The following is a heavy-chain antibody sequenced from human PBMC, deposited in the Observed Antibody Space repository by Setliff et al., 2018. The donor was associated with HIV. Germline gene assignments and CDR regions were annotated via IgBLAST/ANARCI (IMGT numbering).Heavy chain of an antibody. CDR1: GYTFTDFY. D-gene: IGHD5-12*01. CDR3: ARAHFLVATTRNWFDP. CDR2: INPKSGVA. V-gene: IGHV1-2*06. Sequence: ASVKVSCKASGYTFTDFYIHWVRQAPGQGLEWIGRINPKSGVADYLKKFQGRVTMTADTLTNTAHMELIRPRFDDTAVYYCARAHFLVATTRNWFDPWGQGTLVTVSS. J-gene: IGHJ5*02.